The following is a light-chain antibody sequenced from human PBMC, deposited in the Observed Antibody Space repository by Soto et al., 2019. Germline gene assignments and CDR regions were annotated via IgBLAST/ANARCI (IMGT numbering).Light chain of an antibody. Sequence: QSALTQPPSASGSPGQSVTISCTGTSSDVGSYNSVSWYQHHPGKAPKLIIYEVFRRPSGVPGRFSASKSANTASLAVSGLQAEDEADYYSSSYAGGGNYVFGTGTKVTVL. CDR1: SSDVGSYNS. J-gene: IGLJ1*01. CDR3: SSYAGGGNYV. CDR2: EVF. V-gene: IGLV2-8*01.